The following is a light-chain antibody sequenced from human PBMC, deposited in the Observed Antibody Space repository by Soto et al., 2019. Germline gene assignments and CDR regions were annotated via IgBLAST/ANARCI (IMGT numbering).Light chain of an antibody. CDR3: QQYCSTPRT. CDR1: QSVLFSSNNKNY. Sequence: DIVMTQSPDSLAVSLGERATINCKSSQSVLFSSNNKNYLAWFQQKPGQPPKLLISWASTRESGVPDRFSGSGSGTDFTLTISSLQAEDVAVYYCQQYCSTPRTFGHGTKLEIK. V-gene: IGKV4-1*01. J-gene: IGKJ2*01. CDR2: WAS.